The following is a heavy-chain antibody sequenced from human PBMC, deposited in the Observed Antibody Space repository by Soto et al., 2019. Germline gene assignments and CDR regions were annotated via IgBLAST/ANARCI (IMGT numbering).Heavy chain of an antibody. Sequence: EVQLVESGGGLIQPGGSLRLSCAVSGFTVSTNYMSWVRQAPGKGLELVSIIYSGGTTYYADSVQGRFTISRDNSKNTLYLQMNSLRAQDTAVYYCAKDGVTSMDVWGQGTTVTVAS. V-gene: IGHV3-53*01. J-gene: IGHJ6*02. CDR3: AKDGVTSMDV. CDR2: IYSGGTT. CDR1: GFTVSTNY. D-gene: IGHD3-16*01.